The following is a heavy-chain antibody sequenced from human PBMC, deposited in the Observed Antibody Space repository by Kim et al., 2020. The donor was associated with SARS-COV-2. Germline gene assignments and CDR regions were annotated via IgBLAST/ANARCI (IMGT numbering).Heavy chain of an antibody. J-gene: IGHJ1*01. V-gene: IGHV3-74*01. D-gene: IGHD3-22*01. CDR3: ARAGDHDISGYYGVFHH. Sequence: SVKGRFTIYRDNAKNTVYLQMNRLRPEDTAVYYCARAGDHDISGYYGVFHHWGQGALVTVSS.